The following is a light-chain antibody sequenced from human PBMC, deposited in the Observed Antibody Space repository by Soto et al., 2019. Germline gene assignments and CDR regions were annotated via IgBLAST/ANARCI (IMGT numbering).Light chain of an antibody. CDR1: QTVIRNY. CDR2: GAS. V-gene: IGKV3-20*01. CDR3: LQYGSSPTT. Sequence: EIVLTQSPGTLSLSPGERGTLSCRASQTVIRNYLVWYQQKPGQSPRLLIFGASSGATGIPDRFSGSGSGTDFPRTLDSLEPEDFAWYYCLQYGSSPTTFGQGTKVDIK. J-gene: IGKJ1*01.